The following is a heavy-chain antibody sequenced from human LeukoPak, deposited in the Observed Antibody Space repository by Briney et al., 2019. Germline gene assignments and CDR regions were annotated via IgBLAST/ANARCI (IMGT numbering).Heavy chain of an antibody. J-gene: IGHJ4*02. D-gene: IGHD2-21*02. Sequence: PSETLSLTCTVSGGSISSYYWSWIRQPPGRGLEWIGYIYYSGSTNYNPSLKSRVTISVDTSKNQFSLKLSSVTAADTAVYYCARRPMVVTARGDYWGQGTLVTVSS. CDR2: IYYSGST. CDR3: ARRPMVVTARGDY. V-gene: IGHV4-59*08. CDR1: GGSISSYY.